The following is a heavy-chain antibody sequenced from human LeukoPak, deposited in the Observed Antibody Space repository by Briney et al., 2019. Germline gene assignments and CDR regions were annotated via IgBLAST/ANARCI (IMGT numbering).Heavy chain of an antibody. J-gene: IGHJ4*02. Sequence: GGSLRLSCAASGFTFSSYAMHWVRQAPGKGLEWVAVISYDGSNKYYADSVKGRFTISRDNSKNTLYLQMNSLRAEDTAVYYCAKVYQLVPERWGQGTLVTVSS. CDR3: AKVYQLVPER. CDR2: ISYDGSNK. D-gene: IGHD6-6*01. CDR1: GFTFSSYA. V-gene: IGHV3-30-3*01.